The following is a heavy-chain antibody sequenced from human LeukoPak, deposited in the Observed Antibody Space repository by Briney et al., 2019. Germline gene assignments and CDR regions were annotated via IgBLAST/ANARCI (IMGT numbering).Heavy chain of an antibody. Sequence: GGSLRISCKGSGYSFTSHWISGVRQMPGKGLEGMGRIDPSESYTNYSPSFQGDVTISADKSISTAYLQWSSLKASDTAMYYCARTGGGNTVTTYTWFDPWGQGTLVTVSS. CDR1: GYSFTSHW. D-gene: IGHD4-17*01. J-gene: IGHJ5*02. CDR2: IDPSESYT. CDR3: ARTGGGNTVTTYTWFDP. V-gene: IGHV5-10-1*01.